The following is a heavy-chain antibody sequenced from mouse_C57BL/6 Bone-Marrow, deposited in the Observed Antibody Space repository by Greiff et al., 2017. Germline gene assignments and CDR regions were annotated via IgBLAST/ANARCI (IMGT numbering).Heavy chain of an antibody. CDR3: ARSGLHWDGFAY. Sequence: VQLQQPGAELVKPGASVKMSCKASGYTFTSYWITWVKQRPGQGLEWIGDIYPGSGSTNYNEKFKSKATLTVDTSSSTAYMQLSSLTSEDSAVYYCARSGLHWDGFAYWGQGTLVTVSA. J-gene: IGHJ3*01. CDR2: IYPGSGST. V-gene: IGHV1-55*01. D-gene: IGHD4-1*01. CDR1: GYTFTSYW.